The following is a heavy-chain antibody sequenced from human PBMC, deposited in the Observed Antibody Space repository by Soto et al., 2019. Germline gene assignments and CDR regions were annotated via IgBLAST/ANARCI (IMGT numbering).Heavy chain of an antibody. D-gene: IGHD2-2*01. Sequence: QVQLVESEGGVVQPGRSLRLSCAASGFTFSTFGMHWVRQAPGKGLQWVAFIWYDGSNKYYADHVKGRFTISRDNSKNTLYLQMSSLRAEFTAVYYCARDSCCTSARCYQSNYGLDVWGQGTTVTASS. CDR2: IWYDGSNK. CDR1: GFTFSTFG. V-gene: IGHV3-33*01. CDR3: ARDSCCTSARCYQSNYGLDV. J-gene: IGHJ6*01.